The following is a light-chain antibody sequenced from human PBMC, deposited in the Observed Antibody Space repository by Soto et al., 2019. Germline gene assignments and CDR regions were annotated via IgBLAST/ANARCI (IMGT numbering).Light chain of an antibody. CDR1: SSDVGAYNY. J-gene: IGLJ3*02. CDR2: DVN. CDR3: TSYTPSSTGV. Sequence: QSALTQPASVPGSPGQSITNSCTGTSSDVGAYNYVSWCQHHPVKAPKLKIYDVNNRPSGVSNRFAGSKAGNTASLTISGLQADDEAYYYCTSYTPSSTGVFGGGTQLNVL. V-gene: IGLV2-14*03.